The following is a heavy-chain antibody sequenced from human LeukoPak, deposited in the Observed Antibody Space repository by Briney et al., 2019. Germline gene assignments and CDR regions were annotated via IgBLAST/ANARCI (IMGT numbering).Heavy chain of an antibody. CDR2: ITSSGSTV. V-gene: IGHV3-48*03. CDR3: ARDIDSSGLDAFDI. D-gene: IGHD3-22*01. CDR1: GFTFSSYE. Sequence: GGSLRLSCAASGFTFSSYEMNWVRQAPGKGLGWVSYITSSGSTVYYADSVKGRFTISRGNARKSLYLQMNRLRAEDTAVYYCARDIDSSGLDAFDIWGQGTMVTVSS. J-gene: IGHJ3*02.